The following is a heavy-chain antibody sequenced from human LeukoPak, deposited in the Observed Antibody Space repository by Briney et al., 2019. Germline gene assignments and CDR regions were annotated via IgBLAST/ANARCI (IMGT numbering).Heavy chain of an antibody. CDR3: AINSGYDSSKPRSFDY. D-gene: IGHD5-12*01. J-gene: IGHJ4*02. CDR1: GFTFTSYA. Sequence: GGSLRLSCVVSGFTFTSYAMSWVRQAPGKGLEWVSAISGSGGSTYYADSMKGRFTISRDNSKNTLYLQMNSLRAEDTAVYYCAINSGYDSSKPRSFDYWGQGTLVTVSS. V-gene: IGHV3-23*01. CDR2: ISGSGGST.